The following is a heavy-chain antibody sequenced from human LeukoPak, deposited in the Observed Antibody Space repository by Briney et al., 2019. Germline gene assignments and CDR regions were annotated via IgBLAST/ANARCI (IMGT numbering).Heavy chain of an antibody. CDR1: GYTFTGYG. CDR3: ARAPAGTGAFDI. J-gene: IGHJ3*02. Sequence: ASVNVSCKASGYTFTGYGISWVRQAPGQGLEWMGWISAYNGNTNYAQKLQGRVTMTTDTSTSTAYMELRSLRSDDTAVYYCARAPAGTGAFDIWGQGTMVTVSS. V-gene: IGHV1-18*01. D-gene: IGHD6-13*01. CDR2: ISAYNGNT.